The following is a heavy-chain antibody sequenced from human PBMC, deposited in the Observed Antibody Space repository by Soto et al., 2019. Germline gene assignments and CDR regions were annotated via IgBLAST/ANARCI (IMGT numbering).Heavy chain of an antibody. D-gene: IGHD3-10*01. CDR3: ARVGTHYGSGSPYYPDY. V-gene: IGHV3-21*06. Sequence: GGSLRLSCAASGFTFSSYGMHWVRQAPGRGLEWVSSISPSSSFLNYADSVKGRFTISRDNAKNSVYLQMNSLRVEDTAVYYCARVGTHYGSGSPYYPDYWGQGTLVTVSS. J-gene: IGHJ4*02. CDR2: ISPSSSFL. CDR1: GFTFSSYG.